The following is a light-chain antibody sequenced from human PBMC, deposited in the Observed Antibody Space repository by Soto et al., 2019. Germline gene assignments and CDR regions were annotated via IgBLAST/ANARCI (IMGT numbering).Light chain of an antibody. CDR3: QQDNSYTRT. Sequence: DILVSKAPVALYSSLGNRVTTTCRASQSISSWLAWYQQKPGKAPKFLIYDASSLESGVPSRFSGSGSGTEFTLTISSLQPDDFATYCCQQDNSYTRTFGQGTKVEIK. CDR2: DAS. V-gene: IGKV1-5*01. J-gene: IGKJ1*01. CDR1: QSISSW.